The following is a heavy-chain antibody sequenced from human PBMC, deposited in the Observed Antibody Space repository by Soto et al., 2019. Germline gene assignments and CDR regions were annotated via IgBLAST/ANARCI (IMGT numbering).Heavy chain of an antibody. CDR3: ARIVVPAFSDAFDL. CDR2: IYPDDSDT. CDR1: RYSFTAYC. D-gene: IGHD2-15*01. V-gene: IGHV5-51*01. J-gene: IGHJ3*01. Sequence: PVESLTISCDASRYSFTAYCIVWVLQMPGKGLEWMGIIYPDDSDTRYSPSFQGQVTISADKSIRTTYLQWTSLKASDTALYYCARIVVPAFSDAFDLWGQGTMVTVSS.